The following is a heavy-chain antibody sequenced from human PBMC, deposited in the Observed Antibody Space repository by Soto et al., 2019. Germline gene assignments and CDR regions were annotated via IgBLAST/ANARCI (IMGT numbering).Heavy chain of an antibody. CDR2: INHSGST. CDR1: GGSFSGYY. J-gene: IGHJ6*03. V-gene: IGHV4-34*01. CDR3: ARGNDFWSGYYKDYSYYYMDV. D-gene: IGHD3-3*01. Sequence: SETLSLTCAVYGGSFSGYYWSWIRQPPGKGLEWIGEINHSGSTNYNPSLKSRVTISVDTSKNQFSLKLSSVTAADTAVYYCARGNDFWSGYYKDYSYYYMDVWGKGTTVTVAS.